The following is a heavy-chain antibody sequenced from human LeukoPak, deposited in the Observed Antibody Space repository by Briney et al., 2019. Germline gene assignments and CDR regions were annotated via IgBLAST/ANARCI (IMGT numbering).Heavy chain of an antibody. D-gene: IGHD3-10*01. J-gene: IGHJ5*02. V-gene: IGHV4-59*11. CDR2: IYYTGTT. CDR3: ARAGPWQIDP. Sequence: ETLSLTCIVSGVSINTHYWTWIRQSPGKGLEWIGHIYYTGTTNYSPSLKSRVTISVDRSKNLFSLRLKSLTSADTAVYYCARAGPWQIDPWGQGILVTVSS. CDR1: GVSINTHY.